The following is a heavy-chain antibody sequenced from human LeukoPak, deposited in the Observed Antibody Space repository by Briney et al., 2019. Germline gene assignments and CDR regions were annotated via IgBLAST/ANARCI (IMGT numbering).Heavy chain of an antibody. V-gene: IGHV1-69*04. D-gene: IGHD6-19*01. Sequence: ASVKVSCKASGGTFSSYAISWVRQAPGQGLEWMGRIIPILGIANYAQKFQGRVTITADKSTSTAYMELSSLRSKDTAVYYCARGGIAVAGTDYYYGMDVWGQGTTVTVSS. CDR3: ARGGIAVAGTDYYYGMDV. CDR1: GGTFSSYA. J-gene: IGHJ6*02. CDR2: IIPILGIA.